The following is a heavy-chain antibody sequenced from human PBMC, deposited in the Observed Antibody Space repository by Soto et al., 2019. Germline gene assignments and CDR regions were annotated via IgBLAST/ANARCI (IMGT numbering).Heavy chain of an antibody. CDR1: GDTFTDYY. D-gene: IGHD2-21*02. Sequence: QVQLVQSGAEVKKPGASVKVSCKASGDTFTDYYIHWVRQAPGQGLEWMGTVNPSGGHTNYAQHVRGRVTMTRDTATSTLYMELTSLTSEDTAVYYCARGGHVVVVTAALDYWGQGTLVTVSS. J-gene: IGHJ4*02. CDR3: ARGGHVVVVTAALDY. CDR2: VNPSGGHT. V-gene: IGHV1-46*01.